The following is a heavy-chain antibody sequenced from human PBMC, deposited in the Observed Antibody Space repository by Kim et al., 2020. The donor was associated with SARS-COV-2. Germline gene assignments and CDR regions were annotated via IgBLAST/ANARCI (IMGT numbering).Heavy chain of an antibody. J-gene: IGHJ4*02. CDR1: GYTFINYY. V-gene: IGHV1-2*02. CDR2: VNPNGGGT. Sequence: ASVKVSCKASGYTFINYYMHWVRQAPGQGLEWMGWVNPNGGGTKYAQKFLGRVTMTSDTSINTVLLEVMRLTSDDTAIYYCARDRSHPVYSYGDWGQGTLVSVSS. CDR3: ARDRSHPVYSYGD. D-gene: IGHD5-18*01.